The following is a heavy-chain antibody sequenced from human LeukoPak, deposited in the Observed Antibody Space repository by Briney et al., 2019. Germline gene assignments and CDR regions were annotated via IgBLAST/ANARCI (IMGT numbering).Heavy chain of an antibody. CDR2: INSDGSTT. CDR1: GFTFSRYW. J-gene: IGHJ4*02. CDR3: AKGVRDVLRFLEWLPTPFDC. D-gene: IGHD3-3*01. Sequence: PGGSLRLSCAASGFTFSRYWMHWVRQVPGKGLVWVSRINSDGSTTTYADSVTGRFTVSRDNSKNTLYLQMNSLRAEDTAVYYCAKGVRDVLRFLEWLPTPFDCWGQGTLVTVSS. V-gene: IGHV3-74*01.